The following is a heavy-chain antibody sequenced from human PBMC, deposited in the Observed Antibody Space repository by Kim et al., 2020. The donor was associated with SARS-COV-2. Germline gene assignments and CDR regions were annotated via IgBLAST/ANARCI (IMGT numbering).Heavy chain of an antibody. CDR3: ARDGGGRVGATPVLDY. Sequence: SVKVSCKASGGTFSSYAISWVRQAPGQGLEWMGGIIPIFGTANYAQKFQGRVTITADESTSTAYMELSSLRSEDTAVYYCARDGGGRVGATPVLDYWGQGTLVTVSS. D-gene: IGHD1-26*01. J-gene: IGHJ4*02. V-gene: IGHV1-69*13. CDR2: IIPIFGTA. CDR1: GGTFSSYA.